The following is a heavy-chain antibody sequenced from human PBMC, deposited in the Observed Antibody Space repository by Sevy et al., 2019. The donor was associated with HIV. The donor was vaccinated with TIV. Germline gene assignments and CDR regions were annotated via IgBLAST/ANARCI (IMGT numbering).Heavy chain of an antibody. D-gene: IGHD3-16*01. CDR1: GFTFSSYW. CDR2: IKQDGSEK. CDR3: AKNLYYESHDY. V-gene: IGHV3-7*01. J-gene: IGHJ4*02. Sequence: GGSLRLSCAASGFTFSSYWMSWVRQAPGKGLEWVANIKQDGSEKYYVDSVKGRFTISRDNAKNSLYLQMNSLRAEDTAVYYCAKNLYYESHDYWGQGTLVTVSS.